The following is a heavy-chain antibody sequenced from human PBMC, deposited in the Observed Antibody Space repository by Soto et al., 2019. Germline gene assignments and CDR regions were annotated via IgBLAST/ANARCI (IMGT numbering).Heavy chain of an antibody. J-gene: IGHJ6*02. Sequence: EVQLVESGGGLVKPGGSLRLSCAASGFTFSNAWMNWVRQAPGKGLEWVGRIKSKTDGGTTDYAAPVKGRFTISRDDSKNTLYRQMNSLKTENPAVYYCTTPYGGNFIDYYYYGMDVWGQGTTVTVSS. CDR3: TTPYGGNFIDYYYYGMDV. D-gene: IGHD2-21*02. CDR2: IKSKTDGGTT. CDR1: GFTFSNAW. V-gene: IGHV3-15*07.